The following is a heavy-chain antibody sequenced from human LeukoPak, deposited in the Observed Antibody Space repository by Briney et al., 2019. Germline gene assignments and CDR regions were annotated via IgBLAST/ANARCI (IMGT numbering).Heavy chain of an antibody. Sequence: GGSLRLSCAASGFTFNNYIMNWVRQAPGKGLEWVSSISSSSDYIYYADSVKGRFTISRDNAKNSLYLQMNSLRAEDMAVYYCARHSKATWFGELWFDPWGQGTLVTVSS. CDR2: ISSSSDYI. J-gene: IGHJ5*02. CDR3: ARHSKATWFGELWFDP. V-gene: IGHV3-21*01. CDR1: GFTFNNYI. D-gene: IGHD3-10*01.